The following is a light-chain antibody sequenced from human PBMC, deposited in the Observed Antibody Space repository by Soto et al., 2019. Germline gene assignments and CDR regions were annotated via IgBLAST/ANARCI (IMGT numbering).Light chain of an antibody. J-gene: IGKJ5*01. CDR3: QQYDNLST. V-gene: IGKV1-33*01. CDR2: DAS. Sequence: DIRMAQYRSELCRAGRDRRSMSFQASQDISNYLNWYQQKPGKAPKLLIYDASNLETGVPLRFSGSGCRTDFKVSIRSLQPEDIARYNCQQYDNLSTFPQGTRLEIK. CDR1: QDISNY.